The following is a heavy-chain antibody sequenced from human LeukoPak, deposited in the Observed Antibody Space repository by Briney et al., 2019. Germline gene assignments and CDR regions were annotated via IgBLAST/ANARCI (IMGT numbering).Heavy chain of an antibody. J-gene: IGHJ4*02. Sequence: GGSLRLSCAASGFSFSIYAMSWVRQAPGKGLEWVSAISGSGGSTYYADSVKGRFTISRDNSENTLYLQMNGLRAEDTAVYYCAKDRTPYSNCWSFDYWGQGTLVTVSS. D-gene: IGHD4-11*01. CDR2: ISGSGGST. V-gene: IGHV3-23*01. CDR3: AKDRTPYSNCWSFDY. CDR1: GFSFSIYA.